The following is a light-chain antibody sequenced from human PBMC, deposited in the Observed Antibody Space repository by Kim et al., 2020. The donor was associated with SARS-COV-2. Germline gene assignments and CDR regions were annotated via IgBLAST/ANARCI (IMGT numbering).Light chain of an antibody. J-gene: IGKJ1*01. CDR1: QSISSW. Sequence: DIQMTQSPSTLSASVGDRVTITCRASQSISSWLAWYQQKPGKAPKVLIYQASSLESGVPSRFSGSGSGTVFTLTISSLQPDDFATYHCQQYSTYPWTFCQGTKVEIK. CDR3: QQYSTYPWT. CDR2: QAS. V-gene: IGKV1-5*03.